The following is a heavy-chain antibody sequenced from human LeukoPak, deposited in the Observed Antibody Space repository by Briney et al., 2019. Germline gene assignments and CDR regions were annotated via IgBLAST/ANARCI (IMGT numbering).Heavy chain of an antibody. J-gene: IGHJ6*02. CDR2: IYYSGST. CDR1: GGSISSSSYY. D-gene: IGHD3-3*01. Sequence: PSETLSLTCTVSGGSISSSSYYWGWIRQPPGKGLEWIGSIYYSGSTYYNPSLKSRVTISVDTSKNQSSLKLSSVTAADTAVYYCARRPDYDFWSGYGDYYYGMDVWGQGTTVTVSS. CDR3: ARRPDYDFWSGYGDYYYGMDV. V-gene: IGHV4-39*01.